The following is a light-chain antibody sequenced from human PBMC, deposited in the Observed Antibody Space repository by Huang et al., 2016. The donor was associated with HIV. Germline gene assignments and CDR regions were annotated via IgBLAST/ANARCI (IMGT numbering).Light chain of an antibody. Sequence: EIVMTQSPATLSVSPGERVTLSCRASQTISNKLAWYQQKPGQAPRRLIAGASTRATGIPARFSASGSGTEFTLTISSVQSEDFAVYYCQQYNNWPPRTFGQGTKVEIK. CDR2: GAS. J-gene: IGKJ1*01. V-gene: IGKV3-15*01. CDR1: QTISNK. CDR3: QQYNNWPPRT.